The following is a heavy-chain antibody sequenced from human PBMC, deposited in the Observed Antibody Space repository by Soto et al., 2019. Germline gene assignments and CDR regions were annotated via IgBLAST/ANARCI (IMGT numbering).Heavy chain of an antibody. V-gene: IGHV3-30*18. Sequence: PGGSLRLSCAASGFTFSSYGMHWVRQAPGKGLEWVAVISYDGSNKYYADSVKGRLTISRDNSKNTLYLQMNSLRAEDTAVYYCAKDDRGSCYYWGQGTLVTVSS. CDR1: GFTFSSYG. D-gene: IGHD2-15*01. J-gene: IGHJ4*02. CDR3: AKDDRGSCYY. CDR2: ISYDGSNK.